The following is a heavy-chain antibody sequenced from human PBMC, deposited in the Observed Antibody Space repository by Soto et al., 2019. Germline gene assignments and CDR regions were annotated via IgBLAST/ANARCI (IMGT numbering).Heavy chain of an antibody. CDR3: ARGGDSSGSWPRY. D-gene: IGHD3-22*01. CDR1: GLTFSSYA. J-gene: IGHJ4*02. V-gene: IGHV3-23*01. CDR2: ISGSGGST. Sequence: EVQLLESGGDLVQPGGSLRLSCAASGLTFSSYAMSWVRQAPGKGLEWVSVISGSGGSTYYADSVKGRFTISRDRSKNTLFLQMNSLRVEDTAVYYCARGGDSSGSWPRYWGQGTLVTVSS.